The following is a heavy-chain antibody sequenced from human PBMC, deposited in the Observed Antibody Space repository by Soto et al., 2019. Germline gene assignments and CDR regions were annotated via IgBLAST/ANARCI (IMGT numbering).Heavy chain of an antibody. CDR3: ARDQSRYDSSGYPNFDY. J-gene: IGHJ4*02. D-gene: IGHD3-22*01. Sequence: ASVKVSCKASGYTFTSYGISWVRQAPGQGLEWMGWISAYNGNTNYAQKLQGRVTMTTDTSTSTAYMELRSLRSDDTAVYYCARDQSRYDSSGYPNFDYWGQGTLVTVSS. CDR2: ISAYNGNT. V-gene: IGHV1-18*01. CDR1: GYTFTSYG.